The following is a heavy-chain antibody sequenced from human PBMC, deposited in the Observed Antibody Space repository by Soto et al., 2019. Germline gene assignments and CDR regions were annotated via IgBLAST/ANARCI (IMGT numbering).Heavy chain of an antibody. CDR2: INPSGGST. V-gene: IGHV1-46*01. J-gene: IGHJ6*02. CDR1: GYTFTSYY. D-gene: IGHD6-19*01. CDR3: ARDGYSSGWRAGGGYYGMDV. Sequence: ASVKVSCKASGYTFTSYYMHWVRQAPGQGLEWMGIINPSGGSTSYAQKFQGRVTMTRDTSTSTVYMELSSLRSEDTAVYYCARDGYSSGWRAGGGYYGMDVWGQGTTVTVSS.